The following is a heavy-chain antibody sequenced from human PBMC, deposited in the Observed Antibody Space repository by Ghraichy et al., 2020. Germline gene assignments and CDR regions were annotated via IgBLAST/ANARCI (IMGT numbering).Heavy chain of an antibody. CDR3: TRDNPPQYNWNYVDAFDI. D-gene: IGHD1-7*01. Sequence: GGSLRLSCTASGFTFGDYAMSWFRQAPGKGLEWVGFLRSKAHGGTTEYAASVKGTFTISRDDSKSIAYLQMNRLKTEDTAGYYCTRDNPPQYNWNYVDAFDIWGQGTMVTVSS. V-gene: IGHV3-49*03. J-gene: IGHJ3*02. CDR1: GFTFGDYA. CDR2: LRSKAHGGTT.